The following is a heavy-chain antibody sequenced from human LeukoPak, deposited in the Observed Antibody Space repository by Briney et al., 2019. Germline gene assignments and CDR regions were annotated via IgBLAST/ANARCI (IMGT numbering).Heavy chain of an antibody. Sequence: ASVKVSCKASGYTFTTYAIHWVRQAPGRSLEWMGRINAGNGDAKYSQNFHDRITITRDTSASTVYMELTSLRSEDTAVYYCGKSASSGFDPWGQGTLVTVSS. CDR1: GYTFTTYA. CDR3: GKSASSGFDP. J-gene: IGHJ5*02. CDR2: INAGNGDA. V-gene: IGHV1-3*01.